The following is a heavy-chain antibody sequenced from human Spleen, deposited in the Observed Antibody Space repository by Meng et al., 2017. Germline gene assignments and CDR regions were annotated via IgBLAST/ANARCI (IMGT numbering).Heavy chain of an antibody. D-gene: IGHD1-26*01. CDR2: ISGSGGST. V-gene: IGHV3-23*01. J-gene: IGHJ6*02. Sequence: GESLKISCAASGFTFSTYHMNWVRQAPGKGLEWVSTISGSGGSTHYADSVKGRFTISRDNSQSTLFLQMNSLRAEDTAVYYCAKDLRLLRDVWGQGTTVTVSS. CDR3: AKDLRLLRDV. CDR1: GFTFSTYH.